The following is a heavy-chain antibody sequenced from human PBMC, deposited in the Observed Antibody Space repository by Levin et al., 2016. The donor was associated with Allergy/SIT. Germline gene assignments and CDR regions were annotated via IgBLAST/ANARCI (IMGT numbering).Heavy chain of an antibody. V-gene: IGHV3-23*01. CDR1: GFTFSSYA. Sequence: GGSLRLSCAASGFTFSSYAMSWVRQAPGKGLEWVSAISGSGGSTYYADSVKGRFTISRDNSKNTLYLQMNSLRAEDTAVYYCAKRGIGYYDSSGYYYDFAYYYYGMDVWGQGTTVTVSS. D-gene: IGHD3-22*01. CDR3: AKRGIGYYDSSGYYYDFAYYYYGMDV. J-gene: IGHJ6*02. CDR2: ISGSGGST.